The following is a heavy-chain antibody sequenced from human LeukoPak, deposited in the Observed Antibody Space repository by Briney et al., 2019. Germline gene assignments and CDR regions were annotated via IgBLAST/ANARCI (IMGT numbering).Heavy chain of an antibody. Sequence: SETLSLTCAVYGGSFSGYYWSWIRQPPGKGLEWIGEINHSGSTNYNPSLKSRVTISVDTSKNQFSLKLSSVTAADTAVYYCARIRDYVWGSYRYTVGVIYFDYWGQGTLVTVSS. V-gene: IGHV4-34*01. J-gene: IGHJ4*02. CDR3: ARIRDYVWGSYRYTVGVIYFDY. CDR1: GGSFSGYY. CDR2: INHSGST. D-gene: IGHD3-16*02.